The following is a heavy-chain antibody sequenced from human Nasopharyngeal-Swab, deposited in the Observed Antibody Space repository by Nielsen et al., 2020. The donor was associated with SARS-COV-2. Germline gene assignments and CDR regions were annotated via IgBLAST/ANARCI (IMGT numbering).Heavy chain of an antibody. D-gene: IGHD1-14*01. CDR1: GYTLTKLS. CDR2: FDPEDGET. J-gene: IGHJ4*02. CDR3: ATADPAGSPSVWFDY. V-gene: IGHV1-24*01. Sequence: ASVKVSCKVSGYTLTKLSMHWGRQAPGKGVEWMGGFDPEDGETIYAQKFQGRVTMNEDTSTDTAYMELCSLRSEDTAVYYCATADPAGSPSVWFDYWGQGTLVTVSS.